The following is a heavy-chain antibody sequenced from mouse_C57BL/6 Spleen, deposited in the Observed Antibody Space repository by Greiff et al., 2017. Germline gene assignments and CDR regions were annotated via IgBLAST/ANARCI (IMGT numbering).Heavy chain of an antibody. D-gene: IGHD2-12*01. J-gene: IGHJ4*01. CDR1: GYTFTGYW. V-gene: IGHV1-9*01. CDR2: ILPGSGST. Sequence: VQLQQSGAELMKPGASVKLSCKATGYTFTGYWIEWVKQRPGHGLEWIGEILPGSGSTNHNEKFKGKATFTADTSSNTAYMQLSSLTTEDSAIYYCARLYNAMDYWGQGTSVTVSS. CDR3: ARLYNAMDY.